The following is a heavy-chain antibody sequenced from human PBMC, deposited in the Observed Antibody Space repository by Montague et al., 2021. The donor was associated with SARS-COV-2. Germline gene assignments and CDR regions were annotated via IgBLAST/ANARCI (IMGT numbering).Heavy chain of an antibody. CDR2: IYYRGST. D-gene: IGHD5-24*01. CDR3: AREDRWNWFDP. J-gene: IGHJ5*02. Sequence: SETLSLTCSRLGSCNNGAYRKCTRQHPRHHPNWNGDIYYRGSTNYNPSLKSRVTISVDTSKNQFSLKLISVTAADAAVYYCAREDRWNWFDPWGQGILVTVSS. V-gene: IGHV4-59*01. CDR1: GSCNNGAY.